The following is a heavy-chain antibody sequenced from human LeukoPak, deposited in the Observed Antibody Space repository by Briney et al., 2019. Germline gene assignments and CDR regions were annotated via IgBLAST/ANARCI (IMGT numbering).Heavy chain of an antibody. CDR2: ISAYNGNT. CDR3: ARGGCSGGICYSSWLDP. D-gene: IGHD2-15*01. CDR1: GYTFTSYG. J-gene: IGHJ5*02. Sequence: GASVKVSCKASGYTFTSYGISWVRQAPGQGLEWMGWISAYNGNTNYAQKLQGRVTMTTDTSTSTAYMELRSLRSDDTAVYYCARGGCSGGICYSSWLDPWGQGTLVTVSS. V-gene: IGHV1-18*01.